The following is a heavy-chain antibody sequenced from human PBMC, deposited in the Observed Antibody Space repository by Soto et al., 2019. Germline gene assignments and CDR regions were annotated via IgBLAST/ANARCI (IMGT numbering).Heavy chain of an antibody. CDR3: AKDLSDDDSSGYTNWFDP. J-gene: IGHJ5*02. D-gene: IGHD3-22*01. CDR2: ISGSGGST. CDR1: GFTFSSYA. Sequence: GSLRLSCAASGFTFSSYAMSWVRQAPGKGLEWVSAISGSGGSTYYADSVKGRFTISRDNSKNTLYLQMNSLRAEDTAVYYCAKDLSDDDSSGYTNWFDPWGQGTLVTVSS. V-gene: IGHV3-23*01.